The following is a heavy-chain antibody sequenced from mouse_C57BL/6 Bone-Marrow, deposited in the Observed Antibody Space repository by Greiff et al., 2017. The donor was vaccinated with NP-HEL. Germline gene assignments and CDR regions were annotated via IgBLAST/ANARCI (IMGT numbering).Heavy chain of an antibody. V-gene: IGHV1-64*01. CDR1: GYTFTSYW. D-gene: IGHD2-1*01. CDR2: INPNSGST. CDR3: ARVYPFYAMDY. J-gene: IGHJ4*01. Sequence: QVQLQQPGADLVKPGASVKLSCKASGYTFTSYWMHWVKQRPGQGLEWIGMINPNSGSTNYNEKFKGKVTLTVDKYTSPLYLQLSSLTSEASAVYYCARVYPFYAMDYWGQGTSVTVSS.